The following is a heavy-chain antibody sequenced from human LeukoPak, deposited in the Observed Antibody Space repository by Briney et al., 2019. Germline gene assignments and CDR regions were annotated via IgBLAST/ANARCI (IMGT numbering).Heavy chain of an antibody. Sequence: GGSLRLSSAASGFTFAGFTMNWVRQAPGKGLEWVSAIINSGDSTHYADSVKGRFTISRDNSKNTVYLQMNSLRAEDTAVYYCAKDVFPSGWYYFDYWGQGTLVTVSS. D-gene: IGHD6-19*01. V-gene: IGHV3-23*01. CDR2: IINSGDST. CDR1: GFTFAGFT. J-gene: IGHJ4*02. CDR3: AKDVFPSGWYYFDY.